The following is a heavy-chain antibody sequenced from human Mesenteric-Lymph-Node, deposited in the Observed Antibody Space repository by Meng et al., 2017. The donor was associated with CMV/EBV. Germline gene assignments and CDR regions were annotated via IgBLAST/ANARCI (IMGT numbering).Heavy chain of an antibody. CDR3: AKGRIQPEDN. CDR1: GFTFSNHA. D-gene: IGHD1-1*01. Sequence: LSCAASGFTFSNHAMSWVRQAPGKGLEWVSGIVGSGTSTYYADSVKGRFTVSRDNSKDTLFLQMNSLRDDDTAVYYCAKGRIQPEDNWGQGTLVTVSS. CDR2: IVGSGTST. J-gene: IGHJ4*02. V-gene: IGHV3-23*01.